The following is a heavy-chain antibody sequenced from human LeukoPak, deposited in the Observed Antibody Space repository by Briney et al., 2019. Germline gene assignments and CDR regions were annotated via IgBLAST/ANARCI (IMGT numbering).Heavy chain of an antibody. Sequence: GGSLRLSCAASGFTFDDYAMHWVRQAPGKGLEWVAFIRFDGSNKYYADSVKGRFTISRDNSKNTLYLQMNSLRPEDTAVYYCATAFIAVAGANFQHWGQGTLVTVSS. J-gene: IGHJ1*01. CDR2: IRFDGSNK. D-gene: IGHD6-19*01. V-gene: IGHV3-30*02. CDR3: ATAFIAVAGANFQH. CDR1: GFTFDDYA.